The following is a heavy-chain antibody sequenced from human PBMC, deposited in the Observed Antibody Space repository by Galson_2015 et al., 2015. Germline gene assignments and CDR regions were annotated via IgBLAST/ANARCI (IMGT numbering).Heavy chain of an antibody. D-gene: IGHD2-15*01. CDR1: GFSFSSYA. CDR2: ISGSGGST. CDR3: AKDKGYCSGGSCDSEH. Sequence: SLRLSCAASGFSFSSYAMNWVRQAPGKGLEWVSAISGSGGSTYYADSVKGRFTISRDNSKNTLYLQMNSLRAGDTAVYYCAKDKGYCSGGSCDSEHWGQGTLVTVSS. V-gene: IGHV3-23*01. J-gene: IGHJ1*01.